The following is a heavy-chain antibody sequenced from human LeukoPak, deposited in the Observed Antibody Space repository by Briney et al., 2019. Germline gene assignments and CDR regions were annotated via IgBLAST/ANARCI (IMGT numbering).Heavy chain of an antibody. D-gene: IGHD1-26*01. CDR3: AKCGADYDMAV. J-gene: IGHJ6*02. V-gene: IGHV4-59*02. CDR2: IHYSGKA. Sequence: SETLSLTCSVFGGSVSGYYWTWVRQPPGKGLEWIGQIHYSGKADYNPSLKSRITISVDTSKNEISLRMSSMTAADTGIYYCAKCGADYDMAVWGQGTTVTVSS. CDR1: GGSVSGYY.